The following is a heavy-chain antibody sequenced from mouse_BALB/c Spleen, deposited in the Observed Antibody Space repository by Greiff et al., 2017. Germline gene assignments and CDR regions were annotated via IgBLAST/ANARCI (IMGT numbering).Heavy chain of an antibody. CDR3: AREGGPAWFAY. CDR1: GYTFTSYW. D-gene: IGHD1-1*02. J-gene: IGHJ3*01. V-gene: IGHV1-7*01. Sequence: LQESGAELAKPGASVKMSCKASGYTFTSYWMHWVKQRPGQGLEWIGYIYPSTGYTEYNQKFKDKATLTADKSSSTAYMQLSSLTSEDSAVYYCAREGGPAWFAYWGQGTLVTVSA. CDR2: IYPSTGYT.